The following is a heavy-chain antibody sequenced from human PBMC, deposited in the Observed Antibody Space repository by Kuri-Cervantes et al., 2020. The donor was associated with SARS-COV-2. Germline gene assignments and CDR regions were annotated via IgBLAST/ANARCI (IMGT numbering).Heavy chain of an antibody. CDR2: IYTSGST. CDR3: ARVRRWLQSNDAFDI. D-gene: IGHD5-24*01. CDR1: GGSISSGSYY. V-gene: IGHV4-61*02. J-gene: IGHJ3*02. Sequence: SETLSLTCTVSGGSISSGSYYWSWIRQPAGKGLEWIGRIYTSGSTNYNPPLKSRVTISVDTSKNQFSLKLSSVTAADTAVYYCARVRRWLQSNDAFDIWGQGTMVTVSS.